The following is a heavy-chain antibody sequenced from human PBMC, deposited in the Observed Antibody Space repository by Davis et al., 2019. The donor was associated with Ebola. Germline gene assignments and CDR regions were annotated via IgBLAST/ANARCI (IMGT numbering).Heavy chain of an antibody. Sequence: MPSETLSLTCTVPGGPISSYYWSWIRQPPGKGLEWIGYIYYSGSTNYNPSLKSRVTISVDTSKNQFSLKLSSVTAADTAVYYCARGRLWLSYYYYGMDVWGQGTTVTVSS. CDR2: IYYSGST. CDR3: ARGRLWLSYYYYGMDV. CDR1: GGPISSYY. J-gene: IGHJ6*02. V-gene: IGHV4-59*01. D-gene: IGHD5-18*01.